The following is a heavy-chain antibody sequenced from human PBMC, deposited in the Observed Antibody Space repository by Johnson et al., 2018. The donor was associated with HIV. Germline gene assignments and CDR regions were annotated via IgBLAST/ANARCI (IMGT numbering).Heavy chain of an antibody. CDR2: IRSKAYGGTT. CDR1: GFTFSDHA. V-gene: IGHV3-49*04. J-gene: IGHJ3*02. D-gene: IGHD5-24*01. Sequence: VQLVESGGGLVQPGGSLRLSCAGSGFTFSDHAMGWVRQAPGKGLEWVGFIRSKAYGGTTEYAASVKGRFTISRDDSKSIGNLQMNSLKTEDTAVYYCSRDGEMATIYYAFDIWGQGTMVTVSA. CDR3: SRDGEMATIYYAFDI.